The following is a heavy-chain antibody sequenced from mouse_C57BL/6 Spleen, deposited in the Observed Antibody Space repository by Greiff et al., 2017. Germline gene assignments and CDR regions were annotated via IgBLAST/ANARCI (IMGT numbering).Heavy chain of an antibody. J-gene: IGHJ4*01. CDR3: ARWRTRGTAQATYAMDY. Sequence: QVQLQQPGAELVMPGASVKLSCKASGYTFTSYWMHWVKQRPGQGLEWIGEIDPSDSYTNYNQKFKGKSTLTVDKSSSTAYMQLSSLTSEDSAVYYCARWRTRGTAQATYAMDYWGQGTSVTVSS. V-gene: IGHV1-69*01. CDR2: IDPSDSYT. D-gene: IGHD3-2*02. CDR1: GYTFTSYW.